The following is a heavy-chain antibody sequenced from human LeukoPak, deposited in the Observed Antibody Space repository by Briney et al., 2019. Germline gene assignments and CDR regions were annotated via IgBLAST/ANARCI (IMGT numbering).Heavy chain of an antibody. Sequence: ASVKVSCKASGYTFTGYYMHWVRQAPGQGLEWMGWINPNSGGTNYAQKFQGRVTMTRDTSISTAYMELSRLRSDDTAVYYCARVPRGIAAAGTHYFDYWGQGTLVTVSS. D-gene: IGHD6-13*01. J-gene: IGHJ4*02. V-gene: IGHV1-2*02. CDR1: GYTFTGYY. CDR3: ARVPRGIAAAGTHYFDY. CDR2: INPNSGGT.